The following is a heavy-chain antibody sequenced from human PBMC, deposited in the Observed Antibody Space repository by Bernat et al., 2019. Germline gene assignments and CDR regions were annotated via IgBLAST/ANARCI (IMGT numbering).Heavy chain of an antibody. V-gene: IGHV3-33*01. D-gene: IGHD2-8*01. CDR2: IWYDGSKK. Sequence: QVQLVESGGGVVQPGRSLRLSCAASGFTFSGYGFHWVRQAPGKGLEWVAVIWYDGSKKYYADSVKCRFTISRDDSKNTLYLQMNSLRAEDTAVYYCARDISSTNYYFDYWGQGTLVTVSS. CDR1: GFTFSGYG. J-gene: IGHJ4*02. CDR3: ARDISSTNYYFDY.